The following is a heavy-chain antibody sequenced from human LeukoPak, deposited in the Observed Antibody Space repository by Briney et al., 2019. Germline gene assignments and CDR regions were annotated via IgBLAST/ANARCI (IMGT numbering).Heavy chain of an antibody. CDR2: IYTSGST. J-gene: IGHJ4*02. D-gene: IGHD2-2*01. Sequence: PSETLSLTCTVSGGSISSYYWSWIRQPAGKGPEWIGRIYTSGSTNYNPSLKSRVTMSVDTSKNQFSLKLSSVTAADTAVYYCARDPPGCSSTSCYGIWGQGTLVTVSS. CDR1: GGSISSYY. CDR3: ARDPPGCSSTSCYGI. V-gene: IGHV4-4*07.